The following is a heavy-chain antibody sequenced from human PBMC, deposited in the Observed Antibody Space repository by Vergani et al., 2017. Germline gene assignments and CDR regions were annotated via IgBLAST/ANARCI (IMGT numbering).Heavy chain of an antibody. J-gene: IGHJ5*02. CDR3: ARGCGSTSCYKRGEDWFDP. D-gene: IGHD2-2*02. CDR2: INPSGGST. CDR1: GYTFTSYY. V-gene: IGHV1-46*01. Sequence: QVQLVQSGAEVKKPGASVKVSCQASGYTFTSYYIHWVRPAPGQGLEWMGIINPSGGSTNYAQKFQGRVTMTRDTSTSTVFMELSSLRSEDTAVYYCARGCGSTSCYKRGEDWFDPWGQGTLVTVSS.